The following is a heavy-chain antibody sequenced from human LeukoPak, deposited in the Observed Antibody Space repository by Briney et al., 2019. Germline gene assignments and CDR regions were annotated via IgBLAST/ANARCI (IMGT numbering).Heavy chain of an antibody. Sequence: SEALSLTCTVSGGSISSYYWSWIRQPPGKGLEWIGYIYYSGSTNYNPSLKSRVTISVDTSKNQFSLKLSSVTAADTAVYYCARAHSMGNWFDPWGQGTLVTVSS. CDR2: IYYSGST. V-gene: IGHV4-59*08. D-gene: IGHD2-8*01. CDR3: ARAHSMGNWFDP. J-gene: IGHJ5*02. CDR1: GGSISSYY.